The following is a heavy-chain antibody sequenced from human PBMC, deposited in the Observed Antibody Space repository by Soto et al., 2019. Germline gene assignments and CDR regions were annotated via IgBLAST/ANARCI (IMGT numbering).Heavy chain of an antibody. CDR2: IYYSGNT. V-gene: IGHV4-59*12. J-gene: IGHJ6*02. Sequence: PSETLSLTCTVSGGSISNYYWSWIRLPPGKGLEWIGYIYYSGNTYYNPSLKSRVTISVDTSKNQFSLKLSSVTAADTAVYYCASDALNSSSWPYYYYYGMDVWGQGTTVTVS. CDR1: GGSISNYY. CDR3: ASDALNSSSWPYYYYYGMDV. D-gene: IGHD6-13*01.